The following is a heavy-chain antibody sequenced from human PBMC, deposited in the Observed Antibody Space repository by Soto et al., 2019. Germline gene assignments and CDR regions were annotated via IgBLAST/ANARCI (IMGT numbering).Heavy chain of an antibody. CDR2: ISYDGSNK. J-gene: IGHJ6*02. CDR3: AKNYGSGMYGMDV. CDR1: GFTFSSYG. Sequence: SGGSLRLSCAASGFTFSSYGMHWVRQAPGKGLEWVAVISYDGSNKYYADSVKGRFTISRDNSKNTLYLQMNSLRAEDTAVYYCAKNYGSGMYGMDVWGQGTTVTVSS. D-gene: IGHD3-10*01. V-gene: IGHV3-30*18.